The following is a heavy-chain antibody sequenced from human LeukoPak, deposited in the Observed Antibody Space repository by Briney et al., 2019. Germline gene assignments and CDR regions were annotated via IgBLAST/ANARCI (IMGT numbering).Heavy chain of an antibody. V-gene: IGHV4-59*01. Sequence: SGTLSLTCTVSGGSISSYYWSWIRQPPAKGLVWIGYIYYSGSTNYNPSLKSRVTISVDTSKNQFSLKLSSVTAADTAVYYCARDTDYEGLDYWGQGTLVTVSS. D-gene: IGHD4-17*01. CDR2: IYYSGST. CDR3: ARDTDYEGLDY. J-gene: IGHJ4*02. CDR1: GGSISSYY.